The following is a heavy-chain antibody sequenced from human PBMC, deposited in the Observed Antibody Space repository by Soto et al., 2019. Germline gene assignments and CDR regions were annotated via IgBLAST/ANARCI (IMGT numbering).Heavy chain of an antibody. J-gene: IGHJ4*02. CDR3: ARDFGPYSSGWYGGYFDY. D-gene: IGHD6-19*01. V-gene: IGHV3-30-3*01. CDR1: GFTFSSYA. CDR2: ISYDGSNK. Sequence: QVQLVGSGGGVVQPGRSLRLSCAASGFTFSSYAMHWVRQAPGKGLEWVAVISYDGSNKYYADSVTGRFTISRDNSKNTLYLQMNSLRAADTDVYYCARDFGPYSSGWYGGYFDYWGQGTLVTVSS.